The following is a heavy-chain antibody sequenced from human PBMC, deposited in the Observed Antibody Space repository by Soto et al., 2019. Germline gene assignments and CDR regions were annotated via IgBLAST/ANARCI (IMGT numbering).Heavy chain of an antibody. J-gene: IGHJ4*02. Sequence: GGSLILSCAASGFTSDPYTMHWVRQAPGKGLEWVSLISWDGGSTYYADSVKGRFTISRDNSKNSLYLQMNSLRTEDTALYYCAKNGVFGVVTATHYYFDYWGQGT. V-gene: IGHV3-43*01. CDR1: GFTSDPYT. D-gene: IGHD3-3*01. CDR3: AKNGVFGVVTATHYYFDY. CDR2: ISWDGGST.